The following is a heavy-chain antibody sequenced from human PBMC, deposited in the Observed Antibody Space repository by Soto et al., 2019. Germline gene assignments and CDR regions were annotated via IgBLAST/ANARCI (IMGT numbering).Heavy chain of an antibody. CDR3: ARENGHSRGTSYYYYGMDV. J-gene: IGHJ6*02. CDR1: GFTFSSYA. V-gene: IGHV3-30-3*01. Sequence: QVQLVESGGGVVQPGRSLRLSCAASGFTFSSYAMHWVRQAPGKGLEWVAVISYDGSNKYYADSVKGRFTISRDNYKNTLYLQMNSLRAEDTAVYYCARENGHSRGTSYYYYGMDVWGQGTTVTVSS. CDR2: ISYDGSNK. D-gene: IGHD6-19*01.